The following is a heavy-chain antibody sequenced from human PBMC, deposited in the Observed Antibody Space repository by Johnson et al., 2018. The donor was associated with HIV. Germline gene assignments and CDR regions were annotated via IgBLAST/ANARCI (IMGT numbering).Heavy chain of an antibody. CDR2: IRYDGRNN. CDR1: GFTFSSYG. D-gene: IGHD4-23*01. V-gene: IGHV3-30*02. J-gene: IGHJ3*02. CDR3: ARSSTVVTPHDI. Sequence: QVQLVESGGGVVQPGGSLRLSCAASGFTFSSYGMHWVRQAPGKGLEWVAFIRYDGRNNYYADSVKGRCTISRDNSKNTLYLQMSSLRAEDTAVYYCARSSTVVTPHDIWGQGTMVTVSS.